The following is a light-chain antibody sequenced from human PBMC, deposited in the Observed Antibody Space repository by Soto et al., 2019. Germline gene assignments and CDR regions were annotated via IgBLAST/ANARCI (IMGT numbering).Light chain of an antibody. J-gene: IGLJ2*01. V-gene: IGLV9-49*01. CDR1: SGYSNYK. Sequence: QSVLTQPPSASASLGASVTLTCTLSSGYSNYKVDWYQQRPGKGPRFVMRVGTGGIVGSKGDGIPERFSVLGSGLNRYLTIKNIQEEDESDYHCGADHGSGSNWVFGGGTKLTVL. CDR2: VGTGGIVG. CDR3: GADHGSGSNWV.